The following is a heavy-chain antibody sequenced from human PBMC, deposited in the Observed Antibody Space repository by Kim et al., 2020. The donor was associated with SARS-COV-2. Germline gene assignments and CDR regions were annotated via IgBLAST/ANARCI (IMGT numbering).Heavy chain of an antibody. Sequence: SETLSLTCTVSGGSISSSSYYWGWIRQPPGKGLEWIGSIYYSGSTYYNPSLKSRVTISVDTSKNQFSLKLSSVTAADTAVYYCARDNYYDSSGSTWGQGTLVTVSS. CDR2: IYYSGST. D-gene: IGHD3-22*01. J-gene: IGHJ4*02. CDR3: ARDNYYDSSGST. V-gene: IGHV4-39*07. CDR1: GGSISSSSYY.